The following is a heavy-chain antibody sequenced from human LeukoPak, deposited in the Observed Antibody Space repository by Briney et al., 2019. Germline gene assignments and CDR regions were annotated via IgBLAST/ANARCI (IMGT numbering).Heavy chain of an antibody. D-gene: IGHD2/OR15-2a*01. CDR3: ARRAGEYSHPYDY. Sequence: GGSLRLSCTVSGFTVSINSMSWVRQTPGKGLEWVSFIYSGGNTHYSDSVKGRFTISRDNPKNTLYLQMNSLRAEDTAVYYCARRAGEYSHPYDYWGQGTLVTVSS. V-gene: IGHV3-53*01. J-gene: IGHJ4*02. CDR2: IYSGGNT. CDR1: GFTVSINS.